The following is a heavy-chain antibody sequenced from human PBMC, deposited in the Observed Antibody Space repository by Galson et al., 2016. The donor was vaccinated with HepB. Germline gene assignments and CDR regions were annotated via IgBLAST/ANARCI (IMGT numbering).Heavy chain of an antibody. D-gene: IGHD1-1*01. CDR3: ARDADWNLDY. CDR1: GYTFTSYG. CDR2: ISTYSGNT. V-gene: IGHV1-18*01. Sequence: QSGAEVKKPGASVKVSCKASGYTFTSYGISWVRQAPGQGLEWMGWISTYSGNTDYGKRTQGRVTMTTDTSTSTAYMGLRSVRSDDTAVYYCARDADWNLDYWGQGTLVTVSS. J-gene: IGHJ4*02.